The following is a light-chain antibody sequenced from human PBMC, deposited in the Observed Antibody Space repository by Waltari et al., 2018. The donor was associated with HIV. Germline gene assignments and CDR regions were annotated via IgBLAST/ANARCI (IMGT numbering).Light chain of an antibody. CDR3: GTWDTSLNAGV. J-gene: IGLJ2*01. CDR1: TSNIGNNF. V-gene: IGLV1-51*01. CDR2: DNH. Sequence: QSVLTQPPAVSAAPGQKVTISCSGTTSNIGNNFVRWYQKLPGTAPKLLIFDNHKRPSGVSDRFSASKSATSATLDITGLHTGDEAEYYCGTWDTSLNAGVFGGGTKVSVL.